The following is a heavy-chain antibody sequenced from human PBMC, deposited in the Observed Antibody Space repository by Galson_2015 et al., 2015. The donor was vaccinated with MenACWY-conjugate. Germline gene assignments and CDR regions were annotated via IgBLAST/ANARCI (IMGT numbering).Heavy chain of an antibody. J-gene: IGHJ4*02. CDR1: GYSISSGSF. V-gene: IGHV4-38-2*02. Sequence: TLSLTCTVSGYSISSGSFWAWIQQTPGKGLEWLGTTHHSGSTYYNPSLENRVTISLDSTKNEVSLRLNSVTAADSAVYYCARRVRRLTKPFDSWGQGLLVTVSS. CDR3: ARRVRRLTKPFDS. CDR2: THHSGST. D-gene: IGHD3-10*01.